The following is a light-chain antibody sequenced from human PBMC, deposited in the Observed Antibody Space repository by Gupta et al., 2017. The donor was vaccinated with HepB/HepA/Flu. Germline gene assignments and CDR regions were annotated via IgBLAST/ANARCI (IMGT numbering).Light chain of an antibody. J-gene: IGKJ1*01. CDR2: GAS. V-gene: IGKV3-20*01. CDR3: HQDGSSPWT. CDR1: QSLSSTY. Sequence: IVLTQYPGTLSLSPGERATLSCRASQSLSSTYLAWYQQKPGQAPRLLIYGASTRATGIPDRFSGSGSETDFTLTINRLDPEDFAVYFCHQDGSSPWTFGQGTQVEVK.